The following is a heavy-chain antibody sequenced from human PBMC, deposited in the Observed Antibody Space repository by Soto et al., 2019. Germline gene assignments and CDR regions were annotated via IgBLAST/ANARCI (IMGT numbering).Heavy chain of an antibody. V-gene: IGHV3-9*01. CDR2: ISWNSGNI. J-gene: IGHJ4*02. D-gene: IGHD5-18*01. CDR1: GFTFDDYA. CDR3: VRSKGGYSYGTPFDY. Sequence: EVQLEESGGALVQPGRSLRLSCAASGFTFDDYAMYWVRQVLGKGLEWVSSISWNSGNIGYADSVKGRFTTSRDNAENSLYLQMNSLSPEDPVLYYCVRSKGGYSYGTPFDYWGQGTLVTVSS.